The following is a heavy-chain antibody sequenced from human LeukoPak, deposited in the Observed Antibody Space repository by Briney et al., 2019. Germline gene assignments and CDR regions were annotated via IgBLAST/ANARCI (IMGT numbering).Heavy chain of an antibody. Sequence: SETLSLTCAVYGVSFSGYYWSWIRQPPGKGLEWIGEINHSGSTYYSPSLKSRVTISVDRSKNQFSLKLSSVTAADTAVYYCARAPGGSSGWYTLNFDYWGQGALVTVSS. CDR1: GVSFSGYY. D-gene: IGHD6-19*01. V-gene: IGHV4-34*01. CDR2: INHSGST. CDR3: ARAPGGSSGWYTLNFDY. J-gene: IGHJ4*02.